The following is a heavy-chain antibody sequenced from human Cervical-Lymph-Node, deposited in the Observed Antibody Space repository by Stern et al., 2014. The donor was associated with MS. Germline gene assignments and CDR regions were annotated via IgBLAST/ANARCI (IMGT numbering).Heavy chain of an antibody. D-gene: IGHD4-17*01. CDR1: GGTFSNYA. V-gene: IGHV1-69*12. CDR3: ASPLTATSVPFGYYGMDV. J-gene: IGHJ6*02. CDR2: IVPLFGKP. Sequence: QVQLVQSGAEVKKPGSSVKVSCKASGGTFSNYATSWVRHAPGKGLEWMGGIVPLFGKPNYAQKFQGRVTITADESTSTAYMDLSSLRSEDTAVYYCASPLTATSVPFGYYGMDVWGQGTTVTVS.